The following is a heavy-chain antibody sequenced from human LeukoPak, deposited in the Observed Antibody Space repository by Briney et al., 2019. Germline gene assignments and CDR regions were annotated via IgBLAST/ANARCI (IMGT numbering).Heavy chain of an antibody. CDR1: GFTFSGYY. CDR2: INPSGSTI. D-gene: IGHD2-2*01. J-gene: IGHJ6*03. CDR3: ARVRGSGFCSGSSCAKDPGYYYYMDV. V-gene: IGHV3-11*01. Sequence: AGGSLRLSCEGSGFTFSGYYMSWIRQAPGKGLEWVSYINPSGSTIYYADSVKGRFTISRGNAKKSLDLQMYSLRAEDAAVYYCARVRGSGFCSGSSCAKDPGYYYYMDVWGKGTTVTVSS.